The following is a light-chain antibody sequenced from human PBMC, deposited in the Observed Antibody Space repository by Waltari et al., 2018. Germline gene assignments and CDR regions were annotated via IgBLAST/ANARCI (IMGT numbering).Light chain of an antibody. CDR2: WAS. V-gene: IGKV4-1*01. CDR1: GVLYSSNSRNC. CDR3: QQYYTTPYT. J-gene: IGKJ2*01. Sequence: GVLYSSNSRNCLAWVQQRPGHPPKLLIYWASTRESGVPDRFSGSGSGTDFTLTISSLQAEDVAIYYCQQYYTTPYTFGQGTKLDIK.